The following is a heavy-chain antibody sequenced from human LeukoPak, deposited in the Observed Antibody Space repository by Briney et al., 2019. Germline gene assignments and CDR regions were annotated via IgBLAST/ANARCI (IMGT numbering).Heavy chain of an antibody. CDR1: GFTFSSYG. V-gene: IGHV3-30*02. J-gene: IGHJ4*02. CDR3: ATCIIVVVPAAINDYFDY. CDR2: IRYDGSNK. D-gene: IGHD2-2*01. Sequence: GGSLRLSCAASGFTFSSYGMHWVRQAPGKGLEWVAFIRYDGSNKYYADSVKGRFTISRDNSKNTLYLQMNSLRAEDTAGYYCATCIIVVVPAAINDYFDYWGQGTLVTVSS.